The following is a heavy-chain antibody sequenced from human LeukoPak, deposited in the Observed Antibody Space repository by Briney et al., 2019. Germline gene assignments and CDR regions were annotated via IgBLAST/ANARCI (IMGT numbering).Heavy chain of an antibody. J-gene: IGHJ5*02. Sequence: ASVKVSCKXSGYTFTSYYMHWVRQAPGQGLEWMGVINPSGGSTSYAQKFQGRVTMTRDTSTSTVYMELSSLRSEDTAVYYCAREDIVVVPALGGFDPWGQGTLVTVSS. CDR1: GYTFTSYY. D-gene: IGHD2-2*01. CDR3: AREDIVVVPALGGFDP. CDR2: INPSGGST. V-gene: IGHV1-46*03.